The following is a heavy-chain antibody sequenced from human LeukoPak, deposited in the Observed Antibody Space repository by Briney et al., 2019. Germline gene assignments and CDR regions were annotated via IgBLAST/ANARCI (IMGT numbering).Heavy chain of an antibody. D-gene: IGHD6-13*01. J-gene: IGHJ4*02. V-gene: IGHV1-2*02. CDR1: GYTFTGYY. CDR3: AREATVVAVGTAGINFDY. Sequence: ASVKVSCKTSGYTFTGYYMHWVRQAPEQGLEWMGWINPNSGATNYAQKFQGRVTMTRDTSINTAFMELSRLKSDDTAIYYCAREATVVAVGTAGINFDYWGQGTLVTVSS. CDR2: INPNSGAT.